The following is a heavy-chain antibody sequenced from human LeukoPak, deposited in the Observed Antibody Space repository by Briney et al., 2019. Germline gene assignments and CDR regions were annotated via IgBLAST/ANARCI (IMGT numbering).Heavy chain of an antibody. J-gene: IGHJ4*02. Sequence: GESLKISCEGSGYTFTNHWIGWVRQMPGKGLEWMGVIYPGDSDTRYSPSFQGQVTILADRSISTAYLQWSTLKASDTAMYYCARVPLLLTYSFDSWGQGTLVTVSS. V-gene: IGHV5-51*01. CDR2: IYPGDSDT. CDR1: GYTFTNHW. CDR3: ARVPLLLTYSFDS. D-gene: IGHD3-10*01.